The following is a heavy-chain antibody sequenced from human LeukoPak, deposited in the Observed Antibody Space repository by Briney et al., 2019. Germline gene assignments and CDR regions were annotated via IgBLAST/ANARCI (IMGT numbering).Heavy chain of an antibody. CDR1: GYSFTDYY. V-gene: IGHV1-2*02. Sequence: ASVRVSCKTSGYSFTDYYMHWVRQAPGQGLEWMGWINPNSGGTNYAQKFQGRVTMTRDTSISTAYMELSRLRSDDTAVYYCARAGDSIISDAFDIWGQGTMVTVSS. J-gene: IGHJ3*02. CDR3: ARAGDSIISDAFDI. D-gene: IGHD3-22*01. CDR2: INPNSGGT.